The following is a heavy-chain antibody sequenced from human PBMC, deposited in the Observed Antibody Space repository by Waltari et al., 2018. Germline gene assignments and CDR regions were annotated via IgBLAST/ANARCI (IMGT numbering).Heavy chain of an antibody. CDR2: IYYSGST. V-gene: IGHV4-39*01. J-gene: IGHJ4*02. Sequence: QLQLQESGPGLVKPSETLSLTCPVSGGSISSSSSYWGWIRQPPGKGLEWIGSIYYSGSTYYNPSLKSRVTISVDTSKNQFSLKLSSVTAADTAVYYCARTEMDTAMDALGYWGQGTLVTVSS. D-gene: IGHD5-18*01. CDR1: GGSISSSSSY. CDR3: ARTEMDTAMDALGY.